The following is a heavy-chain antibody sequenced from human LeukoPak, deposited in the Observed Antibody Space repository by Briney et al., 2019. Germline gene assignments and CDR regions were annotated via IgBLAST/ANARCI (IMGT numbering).Heavy chain of an antibody. Sequence: SETLSLTCAVYGGSFSGYYWSWIRQPPGKGLEWIGEINHSGSTNYNPSLKSRVTISVDTSKNQFSLKLSSVTAADTAVYYCARGGRAYSYGYYWGQGTLVTVPS. CDR1: GGSFSGYY. D-gene: IGHD5-18*01. V-gene: IGHV4-34*01. CDR3: ARGGRAYSYGYY. CDR2: INHSGST. J-gene: IGHJ4*02.